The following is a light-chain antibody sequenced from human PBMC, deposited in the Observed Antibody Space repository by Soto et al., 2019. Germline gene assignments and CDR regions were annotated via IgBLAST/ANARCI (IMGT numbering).Light chain of an antibody. CDR2: AVT. CDR3: CSYAGTYTFV. CDR1: SSDVGGYNS. V-gene: IGLV2-11*01. J-gene: IGLJ1*01. Sequence: QSALTQPRSVSGSPGQSVTISCTGTSSDVGGYNSVSWYQQHPGKAPKLMIYAVTKRPSGVPARFSGSKSGNTASLTISGLQAEDEADYYCCSYAGTYTFVFGIGTKVTVL.